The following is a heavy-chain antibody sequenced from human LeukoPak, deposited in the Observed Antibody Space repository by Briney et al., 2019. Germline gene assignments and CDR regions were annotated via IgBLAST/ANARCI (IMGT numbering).Heavy chain of an antibody. V-gene: IGHV4-39*07. J-gene: IGHJ4*02. D-gene: IGHD4-17*01. CDR2: IYYSGST. Sequence: TSETLSLTCTVSGGSISSSSYYWGWIRQPPGKGLEWIGSIYYSGSTNYNPSLKSRVAISVDTSKKQISLKLRSVTAADTAIYYCARAPVYGDFFFDYWGQGTLVTVSS. CDR3: ARAPVYGDFFFDY. CDR1: GGSISSSSYY.